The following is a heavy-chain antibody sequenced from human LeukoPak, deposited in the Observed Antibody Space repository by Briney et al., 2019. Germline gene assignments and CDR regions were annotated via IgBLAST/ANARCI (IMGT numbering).Heavy chain of an antibody. D-gene: IGHD3-10*01. CDR1: GGTFSSYA. CDR2: IIPILGIA. J-gene: IGHJ2*01. CDR3: ARDYYGSGSYPSPPSSHL. Sequence: SVKVSCKASGGTFSSYAISWVRQAPGQGLEWMGRIIPILGIANYAQKFQGRVTITADKSTSTAYMELSSLRSEDTAAYYCARDYYGSGSYPSPPSSHLWGRGTLVTVSS. V-gene: IGHV1-69*04.